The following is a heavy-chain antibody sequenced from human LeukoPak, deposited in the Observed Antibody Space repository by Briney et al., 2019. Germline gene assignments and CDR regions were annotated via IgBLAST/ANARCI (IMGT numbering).Heavy chain of an antibody. CDR1: GFTFDDYA. Sequence: GGSLRLSCAASGFTFDDYAMHWVRQAPGKGLEWVSGINWKSDSIAYADSVKGRFTISRDNAKNSLYLQMNSLRAEDTALYYCARDTRGTFDIWGQGTMVTVSS. J-gene: IGHJ3*02. CDR2: INWKSDSI. CDR3: ARDTRGTFDI. D-gene: IGHD3-16*01. V-gene: IGHV3-9*01.